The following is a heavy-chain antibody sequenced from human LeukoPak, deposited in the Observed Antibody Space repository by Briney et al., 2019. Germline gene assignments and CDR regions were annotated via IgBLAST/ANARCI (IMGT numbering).Heavy chain of an antibody. J-gene: IGHJ4*02. V-gene: IGHV4-34*01. Sequence: SEALSLTCAVYGESFSGYYWSWIRQPPGKGLEWIGEINHSGSTNYNPSLKSRVTISVDTSKNQFSLKLSSVTAADTAVYYCARGVARTYYSDTSGYAAADYWGQGTLVTVSS. D-gene: IGHD3-22*01. CDR3: ARGVARTYYSDTSGYAAADY. CDR2: INHSGST. CDR1: GESFSGYY.